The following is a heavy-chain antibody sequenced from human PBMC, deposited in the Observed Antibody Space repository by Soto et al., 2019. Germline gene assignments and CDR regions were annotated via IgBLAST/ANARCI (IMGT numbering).Heavy chain of an antibody. D-gene: IGHD6-19*01. CDR3: ASARIAVAGTNYYYYGMDV. CDR1: GGTFSSYA. V-gene: IGHV1-69*13. Sequence: ASVTVSCKASGGTFSSYAIIWVRQAPGQGLEWMGGIIPIFGTANYAQKFQGRVTITADESTSTAYMELSSLRSEDTAVYYCASARIAVAGTNYYYYGMDVWGQGTTVTVSS. CDR2: IIPIFGTA. J-gene: IGHJ6*02.